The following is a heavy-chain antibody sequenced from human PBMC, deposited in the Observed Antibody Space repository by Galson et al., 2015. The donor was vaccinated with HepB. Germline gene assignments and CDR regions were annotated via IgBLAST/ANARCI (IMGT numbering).Heavy chain of an antibody. CDR3: ASAREAGQYSGSYSSFDY. Sequence: SVKVSCKASGYTFTSYDINWVRQATGQGLEWMGWMNPNSGNTGYAQKFQGRVTMTRNTSISTAYMELSSLRSEDTAVYYCASAREAGQYSGSYSSFDYWGQGTLVTVSS. CDR2: MNPNSGNT. D-gene: IGHD1-26*01. CDR1: GYTFTSYD. V-gene: IGHV1-8*01. J-gene: IGHJ4*02.